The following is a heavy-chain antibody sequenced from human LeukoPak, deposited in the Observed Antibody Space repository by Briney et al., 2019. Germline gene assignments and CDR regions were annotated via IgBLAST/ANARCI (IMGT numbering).Heavy chain of an antibody. J-gene: IGHJ4*02. CDR3: AREGTTGTTIDD. D-gene: IGHD1-1*01. CDR2: IKQDGSEK. V-gene: IGHV3-7*01. Sequence: GGSLRLSCAASGLTFSTYWMSWVRQAPGKGLEWVANIKQDGSEKYYVDSVKGRFTISRDNAKNSLYLQMNSLRAEDTAVYYCAREGTTGTTIDDWGQGTLVTVSS. CDR1: GLTFSTYW.